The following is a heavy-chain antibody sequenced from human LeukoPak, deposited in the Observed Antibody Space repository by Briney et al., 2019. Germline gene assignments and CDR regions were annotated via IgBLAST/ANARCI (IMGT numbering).Heavy chain of an antibody. V-gene: IGHV4-34*01. CDR3: ARGVPSGSYYRGAYYYYGMDV. J-gene: IGHJ6*02. CDR2: INHSGST. CDR1: GGSFSGYY. D-gene: IGHD1-26*01. Sequence: PSETLSLTCAVYGGSFSGYYWSWIRQPPGKGLEWIGEINHSGSTNYNPSLKSRVTISVDTSKNQFSLKLSSVTAADTAVYYCARGVPSGSYYRGAYYYYGMDVWGQGTTVTVSS.